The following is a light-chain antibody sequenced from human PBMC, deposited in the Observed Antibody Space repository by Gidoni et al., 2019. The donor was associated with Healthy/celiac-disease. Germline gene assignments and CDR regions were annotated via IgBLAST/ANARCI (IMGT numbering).Light chain of an antibody. CDR1: QSISSW. CDR2: KAS. V-gene: IGKV1-5*03. CDR3: QQYNSYSPPLT. Sequence: DIQMTQSPSTLSASVGDRVTITCRASQSISSWLDWYQQKPGKAPKLLIYKASSLESGVPSRFSGSGSGTEFTLTISSLQPDDFATYYCQQYNSYSPPLTFGGGTKVEIK. J-gene: IGKJ4*01.